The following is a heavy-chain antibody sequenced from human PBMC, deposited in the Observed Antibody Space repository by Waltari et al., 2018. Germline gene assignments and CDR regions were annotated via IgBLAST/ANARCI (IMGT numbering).Heavy chain of an antibody. CDR1: GGSISSGSYY. V-gene: IGHV4-61*02. D-gene: IGHD6-19*01. CDR3: ARGMSSGRHD. J-gene: IGHJ4*02. CDR2: TYTSGST. Sequence: QVQLQESGPGLVKPSQTLSLTCTVSGGSISSGSYYWSWIRQPAGKGLEWIGRTYTSGSTNYNPSLKSRVTISVDTSKNQFSLKLSSVTAADTAVYYCARGMSSGRHDWGQGTLVTVSS.